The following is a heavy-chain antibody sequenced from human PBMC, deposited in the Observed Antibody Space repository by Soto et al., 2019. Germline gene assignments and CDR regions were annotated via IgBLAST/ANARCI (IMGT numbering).Heavy chain of an antibody. CDR1: GYTFTSYG. V-gene: IGHV1-18*04. Sequence: QVQLVQSGAEVKKPGASVKVSCKASGYTFTSYGISWVRQAPGQGLEWMGWISAYNGNTNYAQKLQGRVTMTTDTSTSTAYMELRSLRADDTAVYYCARDRVLLWFGELNPYYYDGMDVWGQGTTVTVSS. CDR3: ARDRVLLWFGELNPYYYDGMDV. J-gene: IGHJ6*02. D-gene: IGHD3-10*01. CDR2: ISAYNGNT.